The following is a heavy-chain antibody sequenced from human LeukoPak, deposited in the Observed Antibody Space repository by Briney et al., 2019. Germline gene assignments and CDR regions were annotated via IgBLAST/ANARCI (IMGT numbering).Heavy chain of an antibody. Sequence: GGSLRLFCAASGFTFSSYAMSWVRQAPGKGLEWVSAISGSGGSTYYADSVKGRFTISRDNSKNTLYLQMNSLRAEDTAVYYCAKGARLLWFGETMSSQFDYWGQGTLVTVSS. D-gene: IGHD3-10*01. CDR1: GFTFSSYA. CDR3: AKGARLLWFGETMSSQFDY. CDR2: ISGSGGST. V-gene: IGHV3-23*01. J-gene: IGHJ4*02.